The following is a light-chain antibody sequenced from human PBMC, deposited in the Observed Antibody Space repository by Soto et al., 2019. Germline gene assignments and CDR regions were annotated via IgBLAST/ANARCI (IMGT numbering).Light chain of an antibody. CDR2: KVS. V-gene: IGKV2-30*02. Sequence: VMTQSPLSLPVTFGQPASISFRSNQSLVHSDGIAYFSWFQQRPGRSPRRLIYKVSNRDSGVPARFSGSGSGTDFALKISRVEAEDVGVYYCMQGTHWPITFGQGTRLEIK. J-gene: IGKJ5*01. CDR3: MQGTHWPIT. CDR1: QSLVHSDGIAY.